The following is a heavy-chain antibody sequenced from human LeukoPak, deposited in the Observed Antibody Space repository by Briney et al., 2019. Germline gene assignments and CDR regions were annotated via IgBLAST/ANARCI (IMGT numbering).Heavy chain of an antibody. CDR1: GGTFSSYA. J-gene: IGHJ4*02. CDR3: ARERSSSDFDY. Sequence: WASVKVSCKASGGTFSSYAISWVRQAPGQGLEWMGRIIPIFGTANYAQKFQGRVTITTDESTSTAYVELSSLRSEDTAVYYCARERSSSDFDYWGQGTLVTVSS. V-gene: IGHV1-69*05. CDR2: IIPIFGTA. D-gene: IGHD6-13*01.